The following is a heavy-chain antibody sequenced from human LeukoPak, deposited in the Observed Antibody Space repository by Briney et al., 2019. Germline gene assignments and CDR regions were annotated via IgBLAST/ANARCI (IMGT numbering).Heavy chain of an antibody. D-gene: IGHD6-13*01. J-gene: IGHJ4*02. CDR2: IYPSTGGT. CDR3: ASVTYSSRTDFDY. V-gene: IGHV1-2*02. Sequence: ASVKVSCKASGYTFTDYYVHWVRQAPGQGREWMGWIYPSTGGTNYAQNFQGRVTMTRDTSINTAYMELSRLTSDDTAIYYCASVTYSSRTDFDYWGQGTLVTVSS. CDR1: GYTFTDYY.